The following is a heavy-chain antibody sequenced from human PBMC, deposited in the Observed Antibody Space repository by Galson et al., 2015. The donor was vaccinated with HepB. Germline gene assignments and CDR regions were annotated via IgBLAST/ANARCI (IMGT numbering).Heavy chain of an antibody. V-gene: IGHV3-23*01. CDR3: AKSKLSLQGRVDFDY. J-gene: IGHJ4*02. CDR2: ISGSGGST. Sequence: SLRLSCAASGFTFSSYAMSWVRQAPGKGLEWVSAISGSGGSTYYADSAKGRFTISRDNSKNTLYLQMNSLRAEDTAVYYCAKSKLSLQGRVDFDYWGQGTLVTVSS. CDR1: GFTFSSYA. D-gene: IGHD4-11*01.